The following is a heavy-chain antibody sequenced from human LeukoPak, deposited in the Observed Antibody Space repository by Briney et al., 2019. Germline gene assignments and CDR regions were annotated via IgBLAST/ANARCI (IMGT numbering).Heavy chain of an antibody. CDR1: GFTFSSYA. CDR2: ISYDGSNK. D-gene: IGHD3-10*02. V-gene: IGHV3-30-3*01. Sequence: GRSLRLSCAASGFTFSSYAMHWVRQAPGKGLEWVAVISYDGSNKYYADSVKGRFTISRDNSKNTLYLQMNSLRAEDAAVYYCAREPPCSGKQCQGYFDYWGQGTLVTVSS. CDR3: AREPPCSGKQCQGYFDY. J-gene: IGHJ4*02.